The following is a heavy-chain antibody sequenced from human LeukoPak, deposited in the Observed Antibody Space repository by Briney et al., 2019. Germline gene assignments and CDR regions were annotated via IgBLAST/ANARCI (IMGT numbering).Heavy chain of an antibody. CDR1: GYXFTSYY. J-gene: IGHJ6*02. CDR2: INPSGGAT. Sequence: ASVKVSCKASGYXFTSYYIHWVRQAPGQGLEWMGIINPSGGATTYAQQFQGRVTMTRDTSTSTVYTELNSLRSEDTAVYYCARAKSSGYYTNPYFYGMDVWGQGTTVTVSS. D-gene: IGHD3-22*01. CDR3: ARAKSSGYYTNPYFYGMDV. V-gene: IGHV1-46*01.